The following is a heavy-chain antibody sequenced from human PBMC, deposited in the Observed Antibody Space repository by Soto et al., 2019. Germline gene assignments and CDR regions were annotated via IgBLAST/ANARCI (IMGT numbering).Heavy chain of an antibody. D-gene: IGHD6-19*01. J-gene: IGHJ5*02. Sequence: GASVKVSCKASGGIFNMYSFSWVRQAPGQGLEWMGGINPISGPASYAQKFQARVTITADRSANTVYLQLTSLKSEDTAVYYCARKRAIAVAGSFDTWGQGTRVTAPQ. CDR1: GGIFNMYS. V-gene: IGHV1-69*06. CDR2: INPISGPA. CDR3: ARKRAIAVAGSFDT.